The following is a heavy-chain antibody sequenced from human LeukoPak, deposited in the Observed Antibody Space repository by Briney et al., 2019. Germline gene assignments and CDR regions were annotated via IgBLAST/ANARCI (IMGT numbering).Heavy chain of an antibody. D-gene: IGHD3-10*01. V-gene: IGHV3-23*01. CDR2: ISGSGGST. J-gene: IGHJ6*02. CDR3: AKDIGDGPPYGMDD. CDR1: GFPFSSHA. Sequence: PGGSLRLSCAASGFPFSSHAMSWGRQAPGKGLDWVPAISGSGGSTYYADSVQGRFTISRDNSKNTLYLQMNSLRAEDTAVYYCAKDIGDGPPYGMDDWGQGTTVTVSS.